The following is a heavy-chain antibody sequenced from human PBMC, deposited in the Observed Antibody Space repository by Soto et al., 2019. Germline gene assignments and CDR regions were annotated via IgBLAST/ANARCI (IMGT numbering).Heavy chain of an antibody. CDR3: AHINIHDNSVPRYYYYYATDV. J-gene: IGHJ6*02. CDR1: GLSLTTGGVG. CDR2: IYGSDDE. D-gene: IGHD1-1*01. Sequence: GCGPTLVNPTQTLTLTCTFSGLSLTTGGVGVGWIRQPPGKALEWLALIYGSDDERYSPSLKSRLTITKDTSKNQVVLTVTNMDSVDAATYYCAHINIHDNSVPRYYYYYATDVWGQGTAVTVSS. V-gene: IGHV2-5*01.